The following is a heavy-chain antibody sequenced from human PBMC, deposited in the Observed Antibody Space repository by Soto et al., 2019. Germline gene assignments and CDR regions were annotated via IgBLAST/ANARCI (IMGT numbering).Heavy chain of an antibody. CDR3: ARHHLPYRQSAEVPRCFDP. CDR1: GFSITARNYY. V-gene: IGHV4-39*01. Sequence: PSETLSLTCRVSGFSITARNYYWAWVRQSPGKGLEWIQSVYHSGSTYYNYNPSLKSRVSTSVDTSKNQFSLTVTSVTAADTAVYFCARHHLPYRQSAEVPRCFDPWGPGILVTVSS. CDR2: VYHSGST. D-gene: IGHD2-2*01. J-gene: IGHJ5*02.